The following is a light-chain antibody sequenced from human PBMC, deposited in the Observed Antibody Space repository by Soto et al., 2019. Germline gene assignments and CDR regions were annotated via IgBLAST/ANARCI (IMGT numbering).Light chain of an antibody. CDR2: SNH. J-gene: IGLJ2*01. CDR3: ATWDDILHGPI. V-gene: IGLV1-44*01. Sequence: QPVLTQPLSVSGAPGLRVTISCSGSDSNIGTNAVNWYQHLPGLAPKLLIYSNHQRPSGVPGRFSASSSGTSASLAISGLQSEDEGDYFCATWDDILHGPIFGGGTKLTVL. CDR1: DSNIGTNA.